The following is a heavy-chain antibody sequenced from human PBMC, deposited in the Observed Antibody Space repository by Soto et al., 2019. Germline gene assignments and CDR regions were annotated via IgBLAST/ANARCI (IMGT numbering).Heavy chain of an antibody. V-gene: IGHV1-8*01. D-gene: IGHD1-1*01. Sequence: QVQLVQSGAEVKKPGASVKVSCKASGYTFTSYDINWVRQATGQGLERMGWMNPNSGNTGYAQKFGGRVTMTRNTSISTAYMELSSLRSEDTAVYCCARERTGTTSMDVWGQGTTVTVSS. CDR2: MNPNSGNT. CDR1: GYTFTSYD. J-gene: IGHJ6*02. CDR3: ARERTGTTSMDV.